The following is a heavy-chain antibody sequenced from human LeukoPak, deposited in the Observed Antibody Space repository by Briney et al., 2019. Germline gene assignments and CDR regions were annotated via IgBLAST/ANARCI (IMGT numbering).Heavy chain of an antibody. J-gene: IGHJ6*02. CDR2: ISSSSSTI. CDR1: GFTFSSYS. V-gene: IGHV3-48*01. D-gene: IGHD5-18*01. CDR3: ARAPLGYSYGLIYYYHGMDV. Sequence: PGGSLRLSCAASGFTFSSYSMNWVRQAPGKGLEWVSYISSSSSTIYYADSVKGRFTISRDNAKNSLYLQMNSLRAEDTAVYYCARAPLGYSYGLIYYYHGMDVWGQGTTVTVSS.